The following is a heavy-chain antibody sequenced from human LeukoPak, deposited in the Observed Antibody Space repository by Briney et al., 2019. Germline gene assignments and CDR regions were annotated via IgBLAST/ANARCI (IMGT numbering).Heavy chain of an antibody. CDR2: IDPSDSYT. Sequence: GESLKISCKGSGYSFTSYWISSVRQMPGKGLEWMGRIDPSDSYTNYSPSFQGHVTISADKSISTAYLQWSSLKASDTAMYYCARSGWYWFDPWGQGTLVTVSS. CDR3: ARSGWYWFDP. J-gene: IGHJ5*02. CDR1: GYSFTSYW. D-gene: IGHD6-19*01. V-gene: IGHV5-10-1*01.